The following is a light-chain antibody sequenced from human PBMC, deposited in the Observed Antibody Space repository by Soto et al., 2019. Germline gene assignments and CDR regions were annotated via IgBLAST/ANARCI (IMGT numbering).Light chain of an antibody. Sequence: DIPMTQSPSSLSASVGDRVTITCRASQSISSYLNWYQQKPGKAPKLLIYAASSLQSGVPSRFSGSGSGTDFTLTISSLQPEDFATYYCQQSCSTPRTFGQGTKVEIK. CDR2: AAS. CDR3: QQSCSTPRT. J-gene: IGKJ1*01. V-gene: IGKV1-39*01. CDR1: QSISSY.